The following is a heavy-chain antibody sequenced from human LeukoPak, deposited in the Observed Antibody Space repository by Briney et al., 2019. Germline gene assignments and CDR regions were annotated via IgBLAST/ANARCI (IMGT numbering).Heavy chain of an antibody. CDR2: IIPIFGTA. CDR3: AREFPSSSNWYAKWFDP. V-gene: IGHV1-69*05. J-gene: IGHJ5*02. CDR1: GGTFSSYA. D-gene: IGHD6-13*01. Sequence: GASVRVSCKASGGTFSSYAISWVRQAPGQGLEWMGGIIPIFGTANYAQKFQGRVTMTRDTSISTASMELSRLTFDDTAVYYCAREFPSSSNWYAKWFDPWGQGTLVTVSS.